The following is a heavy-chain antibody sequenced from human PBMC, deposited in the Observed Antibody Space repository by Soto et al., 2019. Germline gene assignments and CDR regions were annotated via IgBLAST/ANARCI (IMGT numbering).Heavy chain of an antibody. J-gene: IGHJ4*02. CDR1: RFTFSKFA. CDR3: TTGEERNPNWFGKFAY. V-gene: IGHV3-23*01. Sequence: PGGSLRLSCAGSRFTFSKFAIRRVRQAPGKGLEWVSSLSDSGAWGRLTFSRDNSKDTLYLHTKSMRVEDTAVYFCTTGEERNPNWFGKFAYWGQGTLVTVS. D-gene: IGHD3-10*01. CDR2: LSDSGAW.